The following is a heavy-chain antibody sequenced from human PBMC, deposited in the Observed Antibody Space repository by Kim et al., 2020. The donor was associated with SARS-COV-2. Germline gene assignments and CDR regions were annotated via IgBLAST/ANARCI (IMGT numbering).Heavy chain of an antibody. CDR3: ARGRSYYDSSGYYYEYYFDY. V-gene: IGHV3-21*01. CDR1: GFTFSSYS. D-gene: IGHD3-22*01. Sequence: GGSLRLSCAASGFTFSSYSMNWVRQAPGKGLEWVSSISSSSSYIYYADSVKGRFTISRDNAKNSLYLQMNSLRAEDTAVYYCARGRSYYDSSGYYYEYYFDYWGQGTLVTVSS. CDR2: ISSSSSYI. J-gene: IGHJ4*02.